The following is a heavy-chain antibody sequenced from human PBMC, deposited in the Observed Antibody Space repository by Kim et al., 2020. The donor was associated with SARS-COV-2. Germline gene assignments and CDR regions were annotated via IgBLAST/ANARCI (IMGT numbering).Heavy chain of an antibody. D-gene: IGHD6-6*01. CDR1: GFTFGTYG. CDR3: VRGTMRARQHFDY. V-gene: IGHV3-30*03. CDR2: ISFDGRDT. Sequence: GGSLRLSCVASGFTFGTYGMHWVRQAPGKGPEWVAAISFDGRDTYYGDSVSGRFTISRDNSKNTLYLQMHSLRSEDTALFYCVRGTMRARQHFDYWGQGALVTVYS. J-gene: IGHJ4*02.